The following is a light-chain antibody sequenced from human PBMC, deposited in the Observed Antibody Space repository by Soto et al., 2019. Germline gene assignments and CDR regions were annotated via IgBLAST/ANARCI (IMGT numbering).Light chain of an antibody. J-gene: IGKJ2*01. CDR1: QSVSSSY. CDR2: GAS. CDR3: PQYGSSPYT. Sequence: EIVLTQSPGTLSLSPGERATLSCRASQSVSSSYLAWYQQKPGQAPRLLIYGASSRATGIPDRFSGSGSGTDFTLTISILEPEDFAVYSCPQYGSSPYTFGQGTRLEIK. V-gene: IGKV3-20*01.